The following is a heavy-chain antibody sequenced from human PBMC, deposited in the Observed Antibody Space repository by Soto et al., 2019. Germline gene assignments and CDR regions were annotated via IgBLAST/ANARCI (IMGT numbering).Heavy chain of an antibody. CDR3: ASDILAAGLDY. V-gene: IGHV3-74*01. J-gene: IGHJ4*02. Sequence: EVQLVESGGGLVQPGGSLRLSCAASGFTFSTYWMHWVRQAPGKVLVWVSRINSDGSSATYADSVKGPFTVSRDNAKNTLYLQMNSLRAEDTAVYYCASDILAAGLDYGGQGTLVTVSS. CDR1: GFTFSTYW. D-gene: IGHD6-13*01. CDR2: INSDGSSA.